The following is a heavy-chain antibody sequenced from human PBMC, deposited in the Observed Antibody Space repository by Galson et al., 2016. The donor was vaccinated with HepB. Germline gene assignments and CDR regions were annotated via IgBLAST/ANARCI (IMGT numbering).Heavy chain of an antibody. Sequence: SGAEVKKSGESLKISCQVSGYTFTNQWIAWVRQMPGKGLEWMGIIYPGDSDFRYSPSFQGQVTISADKSISTAYLQWSSLKASDTAIYYCARLFRPSSRDYDYGMDVWGQGTTVTVSS. V-gene: IGHV5-51*03. CDR3: ARLFRPSSRDYDYGMDV. D-gene: IGHD3-10*01. J-gene: IGHJ6*02. CDR1: GYTFTNQW. CDR2: IYPGDSDF.